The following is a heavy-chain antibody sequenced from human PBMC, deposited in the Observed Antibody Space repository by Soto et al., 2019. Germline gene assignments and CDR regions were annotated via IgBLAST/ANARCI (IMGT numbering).Heavy chain of an antibody. V-gene: IGHV3-23*01. Sequence: EVQLLESGGGLVQPGGSLRLSCAASGFTFSSYAMIWVRQAPGKGLEWVSAISGSGGSTYYADSVKGRFTISRDNSKNTLYLQMNGLRAADTAVYYGAKGGDHYDSSGYYINWGQGTLVTVSS. J-gene: IGHJ4*02. CDR3: AKGGDHYDSSGYYIN. D-gene: IGHD3-22*01. CDR2: ISGSGGST. CDR1: GFTFSSYA.